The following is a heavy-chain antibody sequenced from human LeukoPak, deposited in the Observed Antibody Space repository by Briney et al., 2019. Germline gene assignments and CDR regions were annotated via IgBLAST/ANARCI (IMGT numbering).Heavy chain of an antibody. CDR3: VKDMKIKAAGYYFDY. CDR2: IANDGRDK. V-gene: IGHV3-30*18. D-gene: IGHD6-13*01. Sequence: GGSLRLSCAASGFTFSDYGMHWVRQAPGKGLEWVAVIANDGRDKKYADSVRGRFTISRDNSKNTVYLRMNSLRAEDTAVFYCVKDMKIKAAGYYFDYWGQGTLVTVSS. CDR1: GFTFSDYG. J-gene: IGHJ4*02.